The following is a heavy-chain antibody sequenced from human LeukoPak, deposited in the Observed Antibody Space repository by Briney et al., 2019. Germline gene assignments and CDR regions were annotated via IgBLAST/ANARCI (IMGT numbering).Heavy chain of an antibody. D-gene: IGHD3-9*01. Sequence: GGSLRLSCAASGFTFSDYWMHWVRQAPGKGLAWVSRVNSDGSRTNYADSVKGRFTVSRDNAKNTLYLQMDSLRAEDTAVYYCARVGGLRNILAGCMDVWGRRITVTVSS. CDR3: ARVGGLRNILAGCMDV. J-gene: IGHJ6*02. V-gene: IGHV3-74*01. CDR2: VNSDGSRT. CDR1: GFTFSDYW.